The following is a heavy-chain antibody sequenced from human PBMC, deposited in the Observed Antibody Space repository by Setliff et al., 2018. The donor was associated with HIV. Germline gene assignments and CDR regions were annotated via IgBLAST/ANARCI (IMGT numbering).Heavy chain of an antibody. CDR1: GDSSSNDY. Sequence: SETLSLTCTVSGDSSSNDYWTWVRQPPGKGLEWIGNIHYSGSTNYNPSLKSRVTISVDTSRSQFSLKLSSVTAADTAVYYCARGPRSRVAPMAHFDYWGQGTLVTVSS. J-gene: IGHJ4*02. V-gene: IGHV4-59*01. D-gene: IGHD5-12*01. CDR3: ARGPRSRVAPMAHFDY. CDR2: IHYSGST.